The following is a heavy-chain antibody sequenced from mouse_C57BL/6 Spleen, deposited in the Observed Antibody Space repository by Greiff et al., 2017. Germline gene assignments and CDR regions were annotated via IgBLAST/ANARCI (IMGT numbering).Heavy chain of an antibody. CDR3: ARAPGGFDY. Sequence: LVESGAELAKPGASVKLSCTASGYTFTSYWMHWVKQRPGQGLEWIGYINPSSGYTKYNQKFKDKATFTADKSSSTAYLQLSSLTYEDSAVYYCARAPGGFDYWGQGTTLTVSS. J-gene: IGHJ2*01. V-gene: IGHV1-7*01. CDR1: GYTFTSYW. CDR2: INPSSGYT.